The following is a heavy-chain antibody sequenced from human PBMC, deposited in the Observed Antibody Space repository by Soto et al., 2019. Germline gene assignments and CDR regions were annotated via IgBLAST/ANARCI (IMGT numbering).Heavy chain of an antibody. Sequence: PGGALGLSHAASGFSVRDYAMTWVRQAPGKGLEWVSTISTSDGDTYYADSVKGRFTISRDNSRNTLYLQMNSLRAEDTAVYYCASGSGNYPKYNWFEAWGQGTLVTVSS. CDR1: GFSVRDYA. CDR3: ASGSGNYPKYNWFEA. CDR2: ISTSDGDT. J-gene: IGHJ5*02. D-gene: IGHD3-10*01. V-gene: IGHV3-23*01.